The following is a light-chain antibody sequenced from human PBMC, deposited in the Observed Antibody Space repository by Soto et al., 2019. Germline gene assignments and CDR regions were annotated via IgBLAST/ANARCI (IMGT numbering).Light chain of an antibody. CDR1: QSVSSS. CDR3: QQSNNWPLT. J-gene: IGKJ4*01. V-gene: IGKV3-15*01. CDR2: AAS. Sequence: EIVMTQSPSTLSVSPGERATLSCRASQSVSSSLAWYQQKPGQAPRLLIYAASTRATGVPARFSGSGSETDFSLTISSLQIEDFALYYCQQSNNWPLTFGGGTKVDI.